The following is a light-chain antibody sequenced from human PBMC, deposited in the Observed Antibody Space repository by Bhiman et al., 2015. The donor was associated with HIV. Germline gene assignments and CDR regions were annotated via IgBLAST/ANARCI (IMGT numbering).Light chain of an antibody. CDR1: SSDVGGYDY. CDR3: CSYTSSSTYV. Sequence: SVSGSPGQSITISCTGTSSDVGGYDYVSWYQQYPGKAPKLMIYDVSERPSGVSNRFSGSTSGNTASLTISGLQAEDEGDYYCCSYTSSSTYVFGTGTKVTVL. CDR2: DVS. J-gene: IGLJ1*01. V-gene: IGLV2-14*04.